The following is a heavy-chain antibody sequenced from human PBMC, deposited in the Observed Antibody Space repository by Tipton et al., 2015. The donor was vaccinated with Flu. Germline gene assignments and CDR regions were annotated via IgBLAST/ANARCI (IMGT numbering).Heavy chain of an antibody. CDR2: IYYSGST. Sequence: TLSLTCTVSGGSISSGGYYWSWIRQHPGKGLEWIGYIYYSGSTYYNPSLKGRVTISVDTSKNQFSLKLSSVTAADTAVYYCATLTGPYGYFDYWGQGTLVTVSS. CDR1: GGSISSGGYY. V-gene: IGHV4-31*03. J-gene: IGHJ4*02. D-gene: IGHD3-9*01. CDR3: ATLTGPYGYFDY.